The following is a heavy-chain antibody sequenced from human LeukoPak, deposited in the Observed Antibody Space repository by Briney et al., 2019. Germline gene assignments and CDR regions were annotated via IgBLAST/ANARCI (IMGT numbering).Heavy chain of an antibody. CDR3: AGESGHRVFDY. CDR1: GGSVSSGSYY. J-gene: IGHJ4*02. V-gene: IGHV4-61*01. Sequence: PSETLSLTCTVSGGSVSSGSYYWSWIRQPPGKGLEWIGYIYYSGSTNYNPSLKSRFTISVDTSKNQFSLKLSSVTAADTAVYYWAGESGHRVFDYWGQGTLVSVSS. CDR2: IYYSGST. D-gene: IGHD6-25*01.